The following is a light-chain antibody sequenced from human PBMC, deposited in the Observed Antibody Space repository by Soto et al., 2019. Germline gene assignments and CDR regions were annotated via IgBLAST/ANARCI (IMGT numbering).Light chain of an antibody. CDR1: SSDVGGYNY. CDR3: SSYTSSSTLVV. Sequence: QSALTQPASVSGSPGQSITIYCTGTSSDVGGYNYVSWYQQHQGKAPKLMIYEVSNRPSGVSNRFSGSKSGNTASLTISGLQAEDEADDYCSSYTSSSTLVVFGGGTNLTVL. CDR2: EVS. J-gene: IGLJ2*01. V-gene: IGLV2-14*01.